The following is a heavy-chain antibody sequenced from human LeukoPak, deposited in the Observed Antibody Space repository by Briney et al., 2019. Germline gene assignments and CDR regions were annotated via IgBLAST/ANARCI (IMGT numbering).Heavy chain of an antibody. D-gene: IGHD4-11*01. J-gene: IGHJ4*02. V-gene: IGHV4-31*03. CDR2: IYYSGST. CDR1: GGSISSGGYY. CDR3: AAHTTVTPFDY. Sequence: SETLSLTCTVSGGSISSGGYYWSWIRQHPGKGLEWIGYIYYSGSTYYNPSLKSRVTISVDTSKNQFSLKLSSVTAADTAVYYCAAHTTVTPFDYWGQGTLVTVSS.